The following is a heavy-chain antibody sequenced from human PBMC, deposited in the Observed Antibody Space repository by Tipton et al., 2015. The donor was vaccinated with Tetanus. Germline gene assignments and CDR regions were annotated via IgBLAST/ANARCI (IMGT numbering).Heavy chain of an antibody. Sequence: SLRLSCAASGFYFPVYAVSWVRQVPGKGLVWVSRIDSDGSGTTYADSVKGRFTISRDNAKNTLYLQMNSLRAEDTAVYYCVRVLKGAKCSRSSCYGYGMDVWGQGTTVTVSS. CDR1: GFYFPVYA. CDR3: VRVLKGAKCSRSSCYGYGMDV. CDR2: IDSDGSGT. V-gene: IGHV3-74*01. D-gene: IGHD2-2*01. J-gene: IGHJ6*02.